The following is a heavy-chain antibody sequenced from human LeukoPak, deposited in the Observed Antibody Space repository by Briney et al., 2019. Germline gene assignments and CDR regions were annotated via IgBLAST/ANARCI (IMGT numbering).Heavy chain of an antibody. V-gene: IGHV3-23*01. J-gene: IGHJ4*02. D-gene: IGHD3-16*02. Sequence: GGSLRLSCTASGFTFTSYAMSWVRQAPGKGLEWVSAISGSGGSTYYADSVKGRFTISRDNSKNTLYLRMNSLRAEDTAVYSCAKGDRGYDYVWGSYRSLGYWGQGTLVTVSS. CDR1: GFTFTSYA. CDR3: AKGDRGYDYVWGSYRSLGY. CDR2: ISGSGGST.